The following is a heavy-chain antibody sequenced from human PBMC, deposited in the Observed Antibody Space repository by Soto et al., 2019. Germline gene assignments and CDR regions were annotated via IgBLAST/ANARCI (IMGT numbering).Heavy chain of an antibody. CDR1: GFTLGSHR. CDR3: ATVFDL. D-gene: IGHD4-17*01. Sequence: DVQLVESGGGLVQPGGSLRVSCAASGFTLGSHRIHWVRQPPGKGLEWVSRIDTDGGGTSYADSVKGRFTISTDNAKKTVYLEINGLRAEDTAVYYCATVFDLWGQGTLVPVAS. J-gene: IGHJ5*02. V-gene: IGHV3-74*01. CDR2: IDTDGGGT.